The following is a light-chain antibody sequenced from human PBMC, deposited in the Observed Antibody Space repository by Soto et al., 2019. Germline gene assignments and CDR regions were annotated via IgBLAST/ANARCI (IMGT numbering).Light chain of an antibody. V-gene: IGKV3-11*01. Sequence: EIVLTQSPATLSLSPGEGATLSCRASQSVSSYLAWYQQKPGQAPRLLIYDASNRATGIPARFSGSGSGTDFTLTISRLEPEDFAVYYCQHFGGTTFTFGQGTRLEIK. J-gene: IGKJ5*01. CDR2: DAS. CDR1: QSVSSY. CDR3: QHFGGTTFT.